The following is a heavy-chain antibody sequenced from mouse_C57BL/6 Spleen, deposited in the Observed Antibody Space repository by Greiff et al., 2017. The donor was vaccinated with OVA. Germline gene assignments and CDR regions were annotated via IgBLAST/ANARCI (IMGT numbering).Heavy chain of an antibody. J-gene: IGHJ3*01. D-gene: IGHD3-2*02. CDR3: ARSAQATSGFAY. V-gene: IGHV1-69*01. CDR2: IDPSDSYT. Sequence: QVQLQQPGAELVMPGASVKLSCKASGYTFTSYWMHWVKQRPGQGLEWIGEIDPSDSYTNYNQKFKGKSTLTVDKSSSTAYMQLSSLTSEDSAVYYCARSAQATSGFAYWGQGTLVTVSA. CDR1: GYTFTSYW.